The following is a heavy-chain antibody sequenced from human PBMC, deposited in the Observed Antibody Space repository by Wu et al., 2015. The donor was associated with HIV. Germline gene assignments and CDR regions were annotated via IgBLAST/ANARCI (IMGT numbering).Heavy chain of an antibody. V-gene: IGHV1-2*02. J-gene: IGHJ4*02. CDR3: VLRRRYWVNGNTAFDN. CDR2: VNYNNGVT. CDR1: GYTFTGHY. D-gene: IGHD2-21*01. Sequence: QVQLVQSGAEVKTPGASVKVSCKASGYTFTGHYIHWVRQAPGQGLEWMGYVNYNNGVTNSVQKFQGRVTMTRDTSMSTVYIELSGLTSDDTAFILIVLRRRYWVNGNTAFDNWGLGTLVTVSS.